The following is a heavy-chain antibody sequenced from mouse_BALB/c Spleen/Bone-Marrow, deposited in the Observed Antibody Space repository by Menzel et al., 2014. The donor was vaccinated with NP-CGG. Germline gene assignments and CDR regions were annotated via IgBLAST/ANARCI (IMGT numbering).Heavy chain of an antibody. V-gene: IGHV14-3*02. D-gene: IGHD1-1*01. CDR1: GFNIKDTY. CDR2: IDPANGNT. Sequence: VQLKDSGAELVKPGASVKLSCTASGFNIKDTYMHWVKQRPEQGLEWIGRIDPANGNTKYDPKFQGKATITADTSSNTAYLQLSSLTSEDTAVYYCARSYGSSPLDYWGQGTTLTVSS. CDR3: ARSYGSSPLDY. J-gene: IGHJ2*01.